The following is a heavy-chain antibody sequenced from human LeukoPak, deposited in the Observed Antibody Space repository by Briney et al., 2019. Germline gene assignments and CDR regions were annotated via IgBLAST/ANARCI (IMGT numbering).Heavy chain of an antibody. Sequence: GGSLRLSCAASGFTFSINYMAWVRQAPGKGLEWVSVIYSGGDTYYADSVKGRFTISRDNSKDTLYLQVNSLRAEDTAVYYCVKAIVGYYDSSGYPVDYWGQGTLVTVSS. J-gene: IGHJ4*02. CDR2: IYSGGDT. CDR1: GFTFSINY. D-gene: IGHD3-22*01. V-gene: IGHV3-53*01. CDR3: VKAIVGYYDSSGYPVDY.